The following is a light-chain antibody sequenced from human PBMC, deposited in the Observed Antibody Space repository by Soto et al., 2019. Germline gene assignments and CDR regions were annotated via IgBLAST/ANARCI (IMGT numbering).Light chain of an antibody. CDR1: SSDVGGYNY. V-gene: IGLV2-14*01. CDR2: DVS. CDR3: SSYTGSSTVI. J-gene: IGLJ2*01. Sequence: QSVLTQPASVSGCPGQSITISCTGTSSDVGGYNYVSWYQQHPGKAPKLMIYDVSNRPSGVSNRFSGSKSGNTASLTISGLQAEDEADYYCSSYTGSSTVIFGGGTKLTVL.